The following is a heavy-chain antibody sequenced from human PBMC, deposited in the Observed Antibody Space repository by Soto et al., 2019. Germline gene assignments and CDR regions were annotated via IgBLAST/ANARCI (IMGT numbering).Heavy chain of an antibody. CDR1: GFAVSSNY. CDR2: IYNGGNT. V-gene: IGHV3-53*01. D-gene: IGHD7-27*01. J-gene: IGHJ4*02. CDR3: ARSLTGTYYSAY. Sequence: PGGSLRLSCAASGFAVSSNYMTWVRQAPGKGLEWVSVIYNGGNTFYADSVKGRFTISRDNSKTTLYLQMNSLRAEDTAMYYCARSLTGTYYSAYWGQGTLVTVSS.